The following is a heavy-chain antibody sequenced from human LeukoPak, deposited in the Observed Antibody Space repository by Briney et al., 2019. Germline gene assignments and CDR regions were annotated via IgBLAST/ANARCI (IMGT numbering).Heavy chain of an antibody. V-gene: IGHV1-46*01. CDR1: GYTSTSYY. CDR3: ARDPESAAAEHAFDI. D-gene: IGHD6-13*01. J-gene: IGHJ3*02. Sequence: ASVKVSCKASGYTSTSYYMHWVRQAPGQGLEWMGIINPSGGSTSYAQKFQGRVTMTRDMSTSTVYMELSSLRSEDTAVYYCARDPESAAAEHAFDIWGQGTMVTVSS. CDR2: INPSGGST.